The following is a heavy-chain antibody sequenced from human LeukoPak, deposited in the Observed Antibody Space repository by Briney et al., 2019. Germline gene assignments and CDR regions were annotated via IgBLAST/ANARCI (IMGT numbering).Heavy chain of an antibody. V-gene: IGHV3-21*01. CDR1: GFTFSSYS. D-gene: IGHD3-10*01. J-gene: IGHJ4*02. Sequence: GGSLRLSCAASGFTFSSYSMNWVRQAPRKGLEWVSSISSSSSYIYYADSVKGRFTISRDNAKNSLYLQMNSLRAEDTAVYYCARDLMFYGSGTTRGGQGTLVTVSS. CDR3: ARDLMFYGSGTTR. CDR2: ISSSSSYI.